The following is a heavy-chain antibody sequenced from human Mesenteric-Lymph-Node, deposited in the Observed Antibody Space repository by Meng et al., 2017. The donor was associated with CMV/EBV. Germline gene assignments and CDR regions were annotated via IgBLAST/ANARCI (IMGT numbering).Heavy chain of an antibody. CDR2: IGGSGGST. Sequence: GESLKISCTASGFTFSSYAMTWVRQGPGKGLEWVSVIGGSGGSTYYADSVKGRFTISRDNAKNSLYLQMNSLRAEDTAVYYCARAEYSSSSGYYYGMDVWGQGTTVTVSS. CDR1: GFTFSSYA. D-gene: IGHD6-6*01. V-gene: IGHV3-23*01. J-gene: IGHJ6*02. CDR3: ARAEYSSSSGYYYGMDV.